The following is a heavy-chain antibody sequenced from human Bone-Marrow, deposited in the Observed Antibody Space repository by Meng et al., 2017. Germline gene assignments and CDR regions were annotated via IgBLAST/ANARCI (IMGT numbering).Heavy chain of an antibody. CDR3: AVAHFEWDYYFDY. J-gene: IGHJ4*02. Sequence: GGSLRLSCAASGFTFSSYEMNWVRQAPGKGLEWVSYISSSGSTIYYADSVKGRFTISRDNAKNSLYLQMNSLRAEDTAVYYCAVAHFEWDYYFDYWGQGTLVTVSS. V-gene: IGHV3-48*03. CDR2: ISSSGSTI. D-gene: IGHD3-3*01. CDR1: GFTFSSYE.